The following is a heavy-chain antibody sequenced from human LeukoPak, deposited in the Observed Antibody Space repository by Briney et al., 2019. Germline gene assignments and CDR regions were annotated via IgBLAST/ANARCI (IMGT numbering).Heavy chain of an antibody. CDR3: AKQGQQWLTLVPFDY. V-gene: IGHV3-23*01. D-gene: IGHD6-19*01. CDR2: ISGSGGST. Sequence: PGGSLRLSCAASGLTFSSYAMSWVRQAPGKGLEWVSAISGSGGSTYYADSVKGRFTISRDNSKNTLYLQMNSLRAEDTAVYYCAKQGQQWLTLVPFDYWGQGTLVIVSS. J-gene: IGHJ4*02. CDR1: GLTFSSYA.